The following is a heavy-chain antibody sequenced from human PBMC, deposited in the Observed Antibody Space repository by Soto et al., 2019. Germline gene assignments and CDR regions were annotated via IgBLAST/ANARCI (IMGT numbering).Heavy chain of an antibody. J-gene: IGHJ1*01. CDR1: GGSISSYY. V-gene: IGHV4-59*01. D-gene: IGHD6-19*01. CDR2: IYYSGST. Sequence: SETLSLTCTVSGGSISSYYWSWIRQPPGKGLEWIGYIYYSGSTNYNPSLKSRVTIPVDTSKNQFSLKLSSVTAADTAVYYCARDMYSSGWLESFQHWGQGTLVTV. CDR3: ARDMYSSGWLESFQH.